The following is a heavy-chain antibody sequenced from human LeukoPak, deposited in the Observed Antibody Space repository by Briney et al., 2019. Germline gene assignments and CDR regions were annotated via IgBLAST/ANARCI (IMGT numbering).Heavy chain of an antibody. CDR1: GFTFSSYA. J-gene: IGHJ5*02. CDR3: AKDLMRYRWFGES. CDR2: ISSNGGST. V-gene: IGHV3-64*01. D-gene: IGHD3-10*01. Sequence: GGSLRLSCAASGFTFSSYAMHWVRQAPGKGLEYVSAISSNGGSTYYANSVKGRFTISRDNSKNTLYLQMGSLRAEDTAVYYCAKDLMRYRWFGESWGQGTLVTVSS.